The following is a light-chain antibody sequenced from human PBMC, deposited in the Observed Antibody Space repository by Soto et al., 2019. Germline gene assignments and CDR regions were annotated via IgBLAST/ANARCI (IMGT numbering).Light chain of an antibody. CDR3: QQYNNWPPWT. CDR1: QSVYSS. V-gene: IGKV3-15*01. J-gene: IGKJ1*01. Sequence: ETEMTQSPATLSVSPGERATLSCRASQSVYSSLAWYQQKPGQAPRLLIYGASTRATGIPARFSGSGSGTEFTLAISRLQSEDFAVYDCQQYNNWPPWTFGQGTKVDIK. CDR2: GAS.